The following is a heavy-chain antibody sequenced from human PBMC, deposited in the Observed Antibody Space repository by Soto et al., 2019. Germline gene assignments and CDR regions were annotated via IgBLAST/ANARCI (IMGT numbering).Heavy chain of an antibody. CDR2: IIPIFGTA. V-gene: IGHV1-69*12. CDR3: ARVNLGPAVADGYYYYGMDV. J-gene: IGHJ6*02. D-gene: IGHD6-19*01. Sequence: QVQLVQSGAEVKKPGSSVKVSCKASGGTFSSYAISWVRQAPGQGLEWMGGIIPIFGTANYAQKFQGRVTITADESXXTXYXXLSSLRSEDTAVYYCARVNLGPAVADGYYYYGMDVWGQGTTVTVSS. CDR1: GGTFSSYA.